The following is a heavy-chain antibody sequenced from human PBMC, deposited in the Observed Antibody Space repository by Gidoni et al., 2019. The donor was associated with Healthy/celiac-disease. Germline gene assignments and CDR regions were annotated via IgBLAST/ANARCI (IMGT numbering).Heavy chain of an antibody. V-gene: IGHV3-15*01. J-gene: IGHJ4*02. CDR3: TTRLGDYYDSSGG. CDR1: GFTFSHAW. D-gene: IGHD3-22*01. Sequence: EVQLVESGGGLVKPGGSLRLSCAASGFTFSHAWMSWVRQAPGKGLEWVGRIKSKTDGGTTDYAAPVKGRFTISRDDSKNTLYLQMNSLKTEDTAVYYCTTRLGDYYDSSGGWGQGTLVTVSS. CDR2: IKSKTDGGTT.